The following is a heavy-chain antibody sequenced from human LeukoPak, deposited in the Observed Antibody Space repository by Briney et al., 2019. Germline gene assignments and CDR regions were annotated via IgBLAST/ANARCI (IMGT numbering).Heavy chain of an antibody. CDR1: GYTFTSYG. CDR2: ISAYNGNK. Sequence: GASVKVSCTSSGYTFTSYGISWVRQAPGQGLEWMGWISAYNGNKHNAQKLQGRVTMTTDTSTSTAYMELRSLRSDDTAVYYCARDRILTGYTGGSYNWFDPWGQGTLVTVSS. V-gene: IGHV1-18*01. D-gene: IGHD3-9*01. CDR3: ARDRILTGYTGGSYNWFDP. J-gene: IGHJ5*02.